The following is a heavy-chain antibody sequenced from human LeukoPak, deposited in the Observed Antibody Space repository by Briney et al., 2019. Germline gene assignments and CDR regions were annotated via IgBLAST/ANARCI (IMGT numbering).Heavy chain of an antibody. J-gene: IGHJ4*02. CDR2: IYHSGST. CDR1: GGPISSSSW. V-gene: IGHV4-4*02. Sequence: PSETLSLTCAVSGGPISSSSWWSWVRQPPGKGLEWIGEIYHSGSTNYNPSLKSRVTISVDKSKNQFSLKLSSVTAADTAVYYCARDRQWLDYYFDYWGQGTLVTVSS. CDR3: ARDRQWLDYYFDY. D-gene: IGHD6-19*01.